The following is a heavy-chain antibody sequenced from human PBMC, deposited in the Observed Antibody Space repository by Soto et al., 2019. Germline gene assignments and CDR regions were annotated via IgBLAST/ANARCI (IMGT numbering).Heavy chain of an antibody. CDR3: ATGGHNDGYNFYHGMDV. J-gene: IGHJ6*02. D-gene: IGHD5-18*01. Sequence: QVQVVQSGAEVKKPGSSVKVSCKVSGGIFTNNAISWVRQAPGQGLEWLGGVIPLFDTAYYAQIFRGRIRISADGATPTAYMDLSGLTSADTAVYFCATGGHNDGYNFYHGMDVWGQGTTVTVS. V-gene: IGHV1-69*01. CDR1: GGIFTNNA. CDR2: VIPLFDTA.